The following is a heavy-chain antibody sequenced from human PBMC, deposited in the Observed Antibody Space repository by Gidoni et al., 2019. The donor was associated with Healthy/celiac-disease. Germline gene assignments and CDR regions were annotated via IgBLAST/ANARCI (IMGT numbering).Heavy chain of an antibody. CDR1: CGSFSGYY. J-gene: IGHJ6*03. D-gene: IGHD2-2*01. CDR2: INHSGST. CDR3: ARGVRRPATITYYDYDYMDV. Sequence: QVQLQQWGAGLLKPSDTLSLTCAVYCGSFSGYYWSWIRQPPGKGLEWIGEINHSGSTNYNPSLKSRVTISVDTSKNQFSLKMSSVTAADTAVYYCARGVRRPATITYYDYDYMDVWGKGTTVTVSS. V-gene: IGHV4-34*01.